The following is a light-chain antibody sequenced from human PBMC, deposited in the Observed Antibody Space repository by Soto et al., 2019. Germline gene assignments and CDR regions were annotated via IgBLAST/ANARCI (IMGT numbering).Light chain of an antibody. V-gene: IGLV2-14*01. J-gene: IGLJ1*01. CDR3: CSYTDSRTHI. CDR1: SSDVGGYNY. CDR2: EVS. Sequence: QLVLTQPASVSGSPGQSITISCTGTSSDVGGYNYVSWYQQHPGKAPKLIIFEVSYRPSGISNRFSASKSGDTASLTISGLQADDEADYYCCSYTDSRTHIFGSGTKLTVL.